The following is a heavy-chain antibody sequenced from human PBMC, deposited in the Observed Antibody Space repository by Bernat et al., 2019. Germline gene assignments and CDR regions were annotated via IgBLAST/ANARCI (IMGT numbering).Heavy chain of an antibody. V-gene: IGHV3-21*01. CDR2: ISSSSSYI. CDR1: GFTFISYS. J-gene: IGHJ6*02. Sequence: EVQLVESGGGLVKPGGSLRLSCAASGFTFISYSMNWVRQAPGKGLEWVSSISSSSSYIYYADAVKSRLSIARDNAKNTLFLQMNSLRAEDTAVYYCASAIVGGYCSGGSCAGYYYYGMDVWGQGTTVTVSS. CDR3: ASAIVGGYCSGGSCAGYYYYGMDV. D-gene: IGHD2-15*01.